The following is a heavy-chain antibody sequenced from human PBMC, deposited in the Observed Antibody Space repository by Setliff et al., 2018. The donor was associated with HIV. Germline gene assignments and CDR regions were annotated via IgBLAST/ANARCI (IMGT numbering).Heavy chain of an antibody. CDR3: AREPPYYDSSGYYPPGAFDI. V-gene: IGHV1-46*01. Sequence: ASVKVSCKASGYTFTSYYMHWVRQAPGQGLEWMGIINPSGGSTSYAQKFQGRVTMTRDTSTSTVYMELSSLRSEDTAVYYCAREPPYYDSSGYYPPGAFDIWGQGTMVTVSS. CDR2: INPSGGST. J-gene: IGHJ3*02. CDR1: GYTFTSYY. D-gene: IGHD3-22*01.